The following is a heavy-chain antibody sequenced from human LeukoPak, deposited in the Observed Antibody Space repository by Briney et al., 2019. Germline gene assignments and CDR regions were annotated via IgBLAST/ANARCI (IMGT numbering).Heavy chain of an antibody. CDR3: AKDRAYGSGIPGY. Sequence: GWSLRLSCAASGFTFSSYAMSWVRQAPGKGLEWVPAISGSGGGTYYADSVKGRFTISRDNSINTLYLQMNSPRAEDTAVYYCAKDRAYGSGIPGYWGQGTLVTVSS. V-gene: IGHV3-23*01. CDR2: ISGSGGGT. CDR1: GFTFSSYA. J-gene: IGHJ4*02. D-gene: IGHD3-10*01.